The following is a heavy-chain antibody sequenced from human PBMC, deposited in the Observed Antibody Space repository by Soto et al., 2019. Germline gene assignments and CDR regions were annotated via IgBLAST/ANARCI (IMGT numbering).Heavy chain of an antibody. CDR3: AKSEQVLDVFDI. V-gene: IGHV3-23*01. CDR2: ISGSGGST. CDR1: GLSFSRYA. Sequence: PGGSLRLSCAASGLSFSRYAMSWVRQAPGKGLEWISAISGSGGSTYYADSVKGRFNISRDNSKNTLYLQMNSLRAEDTAVYYCAKSEQVLDVFDIWGQGTTVPVSS. D-gene: IGHD6-13*01. J-gene: IGHJ3*02.